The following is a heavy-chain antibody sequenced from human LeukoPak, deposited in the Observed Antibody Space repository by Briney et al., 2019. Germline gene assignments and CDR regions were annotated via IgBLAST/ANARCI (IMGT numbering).Heavy chain of an antibody. CDR1: GGSISSGGYS. CDR2: IYHSGST. D-gene: IGHD1-26*01. J-gene: IGHJ5*02. Sequence: PSETLSLTCAVSGGSISSGGYSWSWIRQPPGTGLEWIGYIYHSGSTYYNPSLKSRVTISADRSKNQFSLKLSSVTAADTAVYYCARAVGVTTTLAYWFDPWGQGTLVTVSS. V-gene: IGHV4-30-2*01. CDR3: ARAVGVTTTLAYWFDP.